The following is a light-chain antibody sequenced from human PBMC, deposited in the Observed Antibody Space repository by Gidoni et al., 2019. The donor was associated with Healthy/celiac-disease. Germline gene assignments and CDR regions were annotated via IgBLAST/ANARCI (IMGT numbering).Light chain of an antibody. J-gene: IGKJ4*01. Sequence: DIQMTQSPSSLSASVGDRVTITCRASQGISNYLAWYQQKPGKVPKLLIYAASTLQSGVPSRFSGSGSGTDFTPTISSLQPEDVATYYCQKYNSAPPLTFGGGTKVEIK. CDR3: QKYNSAPPLT. CDR2: AAS. V-gene: IGKV1-27*01. CDR1: QGISNY.